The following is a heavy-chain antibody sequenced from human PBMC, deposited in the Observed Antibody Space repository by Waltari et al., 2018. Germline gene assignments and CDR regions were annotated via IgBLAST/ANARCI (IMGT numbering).Heavy chain of an antibody. CDR2: CDPEDGET. D-gene: IGHD3-9*01. CDR1: GYTLTELS. Sequence: QVQLVQSGAEVKKPGASVKVSCKVSGYTLTELSMHWVRQAPGKGLEWMGGCDPEDGETIYAQKFQGRGTMTEDTSTDTAYMELSSLRSEDTAVYYCATDLRQDILTGYYRDYWGQGTLVTVSS. V-gene: IGHV1-24*01. CDR3: ATDLRQDILTGYYRDY. J-gene: IGHJ4*02.